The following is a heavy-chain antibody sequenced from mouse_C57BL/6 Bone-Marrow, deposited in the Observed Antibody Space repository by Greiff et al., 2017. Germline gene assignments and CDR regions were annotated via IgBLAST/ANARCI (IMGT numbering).Heavy chain of an antibody. D-gene: IGHD1-1*01. CDR1: GYTFTSYW. V-gene: IGHV1-55*01. Sequence: QVQLQQPGAELVKPVASVKMSCKASGYTFTSYWITWVKQRPGQGLEWIGDIYPGSGSTNYNEKFKSKATLTVDTSSSTAYMQLSSLTSEDSAVYYCARATVVATYPFDYWGQGTTLTVSS. J-gene: IGHJ2*01. CDR3: ARATVVATYPFDY. CDR2: IYPGSGST.